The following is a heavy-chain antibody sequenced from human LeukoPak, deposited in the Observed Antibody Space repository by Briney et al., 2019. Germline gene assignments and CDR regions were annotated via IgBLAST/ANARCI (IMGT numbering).Heavy chain of an antibody. J-gene: IGHJ4*02. CDR3: ARPSVVAATAPFDY. D-gene: IGHD2-15*01. CDR2: INAGNGNT. Sequence: ASVKVSCKASGYTFTSYAMHWVRQAPGQRLEWMGWINAGNGNTKYSQKFQGRVTITRDTSASTAYMELSSLRSEDTAVYYCARPSVVAATAPFDYWGQGTLVTVSS. V-gene: IGHV1-3*01. CDR1: GYTFTSYA.